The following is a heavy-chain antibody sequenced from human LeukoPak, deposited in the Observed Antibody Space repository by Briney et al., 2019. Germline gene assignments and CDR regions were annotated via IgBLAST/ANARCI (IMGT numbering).Heavy chain of an antibody. CDR3: AMTIFGVVIIAGWFDP. D-gene: IGHD3-3*01. V-gene: IGHV1-69*02. CDR1: GGTFSSYT. J-gene: IGHJ5*02. CDR2: IIPILGIA. Sequence: GASVKVSCKASGGTFSSYTISWVRQAPGQGLEWMGRIIPILGIANYAQKFQGRVTITADKFTSTAYMELSSLRSEDTAVYYCAMTIFGVVIIAGWFDPWGQGTLVTVSS.